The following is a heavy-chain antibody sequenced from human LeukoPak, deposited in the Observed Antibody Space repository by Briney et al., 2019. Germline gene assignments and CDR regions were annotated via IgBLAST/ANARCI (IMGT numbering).Heavy chain of an antibody. CDR3: AMLPKGTYVSFER. D-gene: IGHD3-16*01. V-gene: IGHV1-69-2*01. CDR2: VDPEDGDT. CDR1: GYSFSDNY. Sequence: ASVKISCMVLGYSFSDNYTHWVQQAPGKGLVWMGFVDPEDGDTMYAAKFQGRLTITADMSKDTAYMELRDLRSDDTAVYYCAMLPKGTYVSFERWGDRTLGTVSS. J-gene: IGHJ4*03.